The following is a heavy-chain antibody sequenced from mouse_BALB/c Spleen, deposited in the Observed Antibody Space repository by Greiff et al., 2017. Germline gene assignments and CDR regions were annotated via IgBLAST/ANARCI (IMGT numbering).Heavy chain of an antibody. V-gene: IGHV5-17*02. Sequence: DVMLVESGGGLVQPGGSRKLSCAASGFTFSSFGMHWVRQAPEKGLEWVAYISSGSSTIYYADTVKGRFTISRDNPKNTLFLQMTSLRSEDTAMYYCAGNYYGSSYWYFDVWGAGTTVTVSS. D-gene: IGHD1-1*01. J-gene: IGHJ1*01. CDR1: GFTFSSFG. CDR3: AGNYYGSSYWYFDV. CDR2: ISSGSSTI.